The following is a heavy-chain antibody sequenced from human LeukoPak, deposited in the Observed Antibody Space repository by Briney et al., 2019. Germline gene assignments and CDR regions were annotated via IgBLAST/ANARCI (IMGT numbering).Heavy chain of an antibody. CDR1: GLSVSSNY. Sequence: GGSLRLSCVASGLSVSSNYMSWVRQAPGKGLEWVSVIYRDGSSYYAESVKGRFTISRDNSKNTLYIQMNSLRAEDTAVYYCARDPRCSSMSCYRSSFYGMDVWGQGTTVTVSS. J-gene: IGHJ6*02. D-gene: IGHD2-2*01. V-gene: IGHV3-66*01. CDR2: IYRDGSS. CDR3: ARDPRCSSMSCYRSSFYGMDV.